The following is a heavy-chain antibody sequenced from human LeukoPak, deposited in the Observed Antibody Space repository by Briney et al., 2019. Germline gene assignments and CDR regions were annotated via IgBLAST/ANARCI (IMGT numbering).Heavy chain of an antibody. CDR3: ATGYSYSYH. D-gene: IGHD3-16*01. J-gene: IGHJ1*01. CDR2: IYHTGRT. Sequence: SETLSLTCAVSGTSISSTSYYWTWIRQPPGKGLEWMGSIYHTGRTYYIPSLLSRINISLDTSKNHFSLKLNSVTVADTAVYYCATGYSYSYHWGQGTLVAVSS. V-gene: IGHV4-39*07. CDR1: GTSISSTSYY.